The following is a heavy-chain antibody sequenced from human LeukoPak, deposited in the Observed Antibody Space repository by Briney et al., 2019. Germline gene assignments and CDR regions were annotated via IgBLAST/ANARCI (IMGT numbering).Heavy chain of an antibody. CDR1: GGSISSNDYY. V-gene: IGHV4-31*03. D-gene: IGHD1-14*01. CDR2: IFYSGST. J-gene: IGHJ5*02. CDR3: ARTPRPASGAAGNNWFDP. Sequence: PSQTLSLTCTVSGGSISSNDYYWSWIRQHPGKGLECIGYIFYSGSTHYHPSLKSRVTISVDRSENQFSLRLTSVTAADTAVYYCARTPRPASGAAGNNWFDPWGQGTLVTVSS.